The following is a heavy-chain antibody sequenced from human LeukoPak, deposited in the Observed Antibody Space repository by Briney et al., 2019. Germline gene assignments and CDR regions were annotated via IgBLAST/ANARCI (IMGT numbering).Heavy chain of an antibody. D-gene: IGHD3-10*01. CDR1: GYTFTAYY. V-gene: IGHV1-2*02. Sequence: GASVKVSCKAFGYTFTAYYMHWVRQAPRQGFEWMGWINLDSGATDYAQKFQGRVTVARDTSSGTAYMEVSRLRSDDTAVYYCASRHSNSYAPGNFYPAFDIWGQGTMVTVSS. CDR2: INLDSGAT. CDR3: ASRHSNSYAPGNFYPAFDI. J-gene: IGHJ3*02.